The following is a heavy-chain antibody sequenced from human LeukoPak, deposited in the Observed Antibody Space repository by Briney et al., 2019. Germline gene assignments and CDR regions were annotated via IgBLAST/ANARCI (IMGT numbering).Heavy chain of an antibody. J-gene: IGHJ4*02. CDR2: IYYSGST. D-gene: IGHD4-4*01. CDR3: ARAARLQGFDY. CDR1: GVSIFSYY. V-gene: IGHV4-59*01. Sequence: SETLSLTCTVSGVSIFSYYWSWIRQPPGKGLEWIGYIYYSGSTNYNPSLKSRVTISVDTSKNQFSLKLSSVTAADTAVYYCARAARLQGFDYWGQGTLVTVSS.